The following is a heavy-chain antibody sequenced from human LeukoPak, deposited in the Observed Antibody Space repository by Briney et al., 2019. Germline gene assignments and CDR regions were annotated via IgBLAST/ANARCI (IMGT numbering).Heavy chain of an antibody. CDR1: GFSFSTSW. CDR2: INPDESHT. Sequence: GGSLRLSCAASGFSFSTSWMAWVRQAPGKGLQWVGNINPDESHTDYIDSVKGRFTMSRDNAENSLFLQVHSLRDEDTAVYYCARERAYDAFDYWGRGTLVTVSS. V-gene: IGHV3-7*01. J-gene: IGHJ4*02. CDR3: ARERAYDAFDY. D-gene: IGHD5-12*01.